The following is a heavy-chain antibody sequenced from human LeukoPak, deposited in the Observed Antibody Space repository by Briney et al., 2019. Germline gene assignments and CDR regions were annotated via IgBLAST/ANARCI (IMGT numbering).Heavy chain of an antibody. CDR2: ISSSGSTI. D-gene: IGHD6-13*01. CDR3: ARAAALDF. V-gene: IGHV3-48*03. Sequence: GGSLRLSCAASGFXFSSYVMNWVRQAPGKGLECVSYISSSGSTIYYADSVKGRFTVSRDNAKNSLYLQMNSLRAEDTAVYYCARAAALDFWGQGTLVTVSS. J-gene: IGHJ4*02. CDR1: GFXFSSYV.